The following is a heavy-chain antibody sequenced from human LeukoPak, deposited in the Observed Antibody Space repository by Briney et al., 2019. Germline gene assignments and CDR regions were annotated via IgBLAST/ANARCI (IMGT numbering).Heavy chain of an antibody. D-gene: IGHD5-12*01. Sequence: SETLSLTCAVYGGSFSDYYWTWVRQPPGEGLEWIGEINHSGNTKYNPSLKSRVTISVDTSKNQFSLKLSSVTAADTAVYYCARCGGYVYLDDYWGQGTLVAVSS. J-gene: IGHJ4*02. CDR3: ARCGGYVYLDDY. V-gene: IGHV4-34*01. CDR1: GGSFSDYY. CDR2: INHSGNT.